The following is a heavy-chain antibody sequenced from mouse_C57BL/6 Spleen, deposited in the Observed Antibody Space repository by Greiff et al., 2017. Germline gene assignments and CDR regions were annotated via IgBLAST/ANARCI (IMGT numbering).Heavy chain of an antibody. Sequence: DVQLQESGPELVKPGASVKMSCKASGYTFTDYNMHWVKQSHGKSLEWIGYINPNNGGTSYNQKFKGKATLTVNKSSSTAYMELRSLTSEDSAVYYCARGDGYWDAMDYWGQGTSVTVSS. V-gene: IGHV1-22*01. J-gene: IGHJ4*01. D-gene: IGHD2-3*01. CDR2: INPNNGGT. CDR1: GYTFTDYN. CDR3: ARGDGYWDAMDY.